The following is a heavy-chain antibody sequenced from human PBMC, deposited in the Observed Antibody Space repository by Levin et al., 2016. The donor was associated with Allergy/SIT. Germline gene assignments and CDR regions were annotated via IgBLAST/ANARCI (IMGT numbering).Heavy chain of an antibody. D-gene: IGHD1-26*01. V-gene: IGHV4-31*02. CDR3: ARDHEEERGFDP. J-gene: IGHJ5*02. Sequence: RQAPGKGLEWIGYIYYSGSTYYNPSLKSRVTISLDTSENQFSLKLSSVTAADTALYYCARDHEEERGFDPWGQGTLVTVSS. CDR2: IYYSGST.